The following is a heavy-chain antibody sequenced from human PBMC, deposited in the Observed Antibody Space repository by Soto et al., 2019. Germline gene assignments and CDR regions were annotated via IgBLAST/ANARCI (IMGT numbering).Heavy chain of an antibody. V-gene: IGHV3-73*01. CDR3: VRHENSDAAPFDP. CDR1: GFTFSGSA. J-gene: IGHJ5*02. Sequence: EVQLVESGGGLVQPGGSLKLSCAASGFTFSGSAMQWVRQAPGRGLEWIGRIRSAAISYATTYAASVKGRFTISREDSKNTAYLQMNSLNTEDTAVYYCVRHENSDAAPFDPWGQGTLVIVSS. D-gene: IGHD2-15*01. CDR2: IRSAAISYAT.